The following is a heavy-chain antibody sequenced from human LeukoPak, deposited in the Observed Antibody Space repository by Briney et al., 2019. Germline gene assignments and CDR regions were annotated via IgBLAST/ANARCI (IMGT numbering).Heavy chain of an antibody. D-gene: IGHD2-15*01. J-gene: IGHJ5*02. V-gene: IGHV1-69*13. CDR2: IIPIFGTA. CDR3: ARVLAATGWLDP. CDR1: GGTFSSYA. Sequence: ASVKVSCKASGGTFSSYAISWVRQAPGQGLEWMGGIIPIFGTANYAQKFQGRVTITADESTSTAYMELSSLRSEDTAVYYCARVLAATGWLDPWGQGTLVTVSS.